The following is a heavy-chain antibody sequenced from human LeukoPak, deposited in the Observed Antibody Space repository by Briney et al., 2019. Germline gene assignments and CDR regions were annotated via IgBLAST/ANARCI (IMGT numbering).Heavy chain of an antibody. J-gene: IGHJ6*03. CDR2: INTYSANT. D-gene: IGHD6-6*01. CDR1: GYTFNNHD. V-gene: IGHV1-18*01. CDR3: AREGGIARPPYLYYYIDV. Sequence: ASVKVSCKASGYTFNNHDINWVRQAPGRGLEWMGWINTYSANTNYAQKFQDRVIMTTDTSTSTAYMELRSLRSDDTAVYYCAREGGIARPPYLYYYIDVWGKGTTVTVSS.